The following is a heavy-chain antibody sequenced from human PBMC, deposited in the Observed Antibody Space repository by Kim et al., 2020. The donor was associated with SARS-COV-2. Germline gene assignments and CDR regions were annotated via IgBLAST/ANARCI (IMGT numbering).Heavy chain of an antibody. CDR2: IYPADSDA. V-gene: IGHV5-51*01. J-gene: IGHJ4*02. D-gene: IGHD3-10*01. CDR3: TRLGATTAPYYFDF. Sequence: KVSCKGTGNRFTTYWIAWVRQMPGKGLEWMGIIYPADSDARYSPSFQGQVTISADKSISTAYLQWNSLKASDTAIYFCTRLGATTAPYYFDFWGQGTLVTVSS. CDR1: GNRFTTYW.